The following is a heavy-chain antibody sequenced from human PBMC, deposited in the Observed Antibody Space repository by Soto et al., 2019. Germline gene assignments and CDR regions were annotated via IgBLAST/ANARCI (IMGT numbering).Heavy chain of an antibody. Sequence: QVQLVQSGAEVKKPGAPVKVSCKASVYTFTSYDINWVRQATGQGLEWMGWMNPNSGNTGYAQKFQGRVTMTRNTSISTAYMELSSLRSEDTAVYYCARERSYGGNSGCWFDHWGQGTLVTVSS. V-gene: IGHV1-8*01. CDR3: ARERSYGGNSGCWFDH. D-gene: IGHD4-17*01. CDR2: MNPNSGNT. CDR1: VYTFTSYD. J-gene: IGHJ5*02.